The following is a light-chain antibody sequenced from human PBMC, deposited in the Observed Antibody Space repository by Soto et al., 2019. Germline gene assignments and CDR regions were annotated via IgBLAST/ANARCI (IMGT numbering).Light chain of an antibody. Sequence: DIQMTQSPSSLSVSVGDRVTITCRASQGISNYLAWYQQKPGKVPKLLIYATSTLQSGVPSRFSGSGSGTDFTLTISSLQPEDVATYYCQKYNSAPINFGQGTRLEIK. J-gene: IGKJ5*01. CDR1: QGISNY. CDR2: ATS. V-gene: IGKV1-27*01. CDR3: QKYNSAPIN.